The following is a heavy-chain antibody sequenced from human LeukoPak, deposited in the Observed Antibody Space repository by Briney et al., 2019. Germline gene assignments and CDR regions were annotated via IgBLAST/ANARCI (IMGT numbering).Heavy chain of an antibody. CDR1: GGSISSSSYS. J-gene: IGHJ6*03. V-gene: IGHV4-39*07. CDR2: IPYIGST. D-gene: IGHD2-2*01. CDR3: ARLAGLDKRSGYQLPKPYYLDV. Sequence: PSETHSLTCNVSGGSISSSSYSWGWIRQPPGKGLEWIGTIPYIGSTHYSPSLESRVTISVDTSKNQFSLKLTSVTAADTAVYYCARLAGLDKRSGYQLPKPYYLDVWGKGTTVTVSS.